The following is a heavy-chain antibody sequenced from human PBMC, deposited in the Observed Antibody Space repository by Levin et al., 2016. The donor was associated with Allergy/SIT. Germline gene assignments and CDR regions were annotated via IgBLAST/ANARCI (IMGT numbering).Heavy chain of an antibody. CDR2: IYNSGST. Sequence: SETLSLTCTVSGGSVSSSSDYWSWFRQPPGKGLEWLGYIYNSGSTIYNPALKTRVTISVDTSKNQFSLILTSVTAADTAMYFCARRKPGYYYAMDVWGQGTTVTVSS. CDR3: ARRKPGYYYAMDV. D-gene: IGHD1-14*01. V-gene: IGHV4-61*01. CDR1: GGSVSSSSDY. J-gene: IGHJ6*02.